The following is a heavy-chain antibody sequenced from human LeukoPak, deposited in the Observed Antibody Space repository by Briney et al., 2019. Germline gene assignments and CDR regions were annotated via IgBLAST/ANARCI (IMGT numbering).Heavy chain of an antibody. V-gene: IGHV3-7*01. CDR1: GFAFSSYS. CDR2: IKQDGSEE. D-gene: IGHD3-3*01. CDR3: ASPEWLPDSIDI. Sequence: GGSLRLSCAASGFAFSSYSMTWVRQAPGKGLEWVATIKQDGSEEYYLDSVKGRFTISRDNAKNSLYLQMNSLRAEDTAVYYCASPEWLPDSIDIWGQGTMVTVSS. J-gene: IGHJ3*02.